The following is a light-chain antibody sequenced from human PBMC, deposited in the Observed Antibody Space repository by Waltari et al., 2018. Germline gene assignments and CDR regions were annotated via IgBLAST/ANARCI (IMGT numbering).Light chain of an antibody. CDR2: GSS. Sequence: DIQMTQSPSSLSASVGDSITITCRASHSVSNYLNWYQQKPGKSPKLLIFGSSSLQSAVPSRFSGSGSGTDFTLTISSLQPEDFATYYCQQTYSVLYTFGQGTKLQI. CDR3: QQTYSVLYT. CDR1: HSVSNY. J-gene: IGKJ2*01. V-gene: IGKV1-39*01.